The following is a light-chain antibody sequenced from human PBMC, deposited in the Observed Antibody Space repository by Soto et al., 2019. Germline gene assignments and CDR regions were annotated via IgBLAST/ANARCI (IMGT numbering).Light chain of an antibody. CDR1: TSNIGSNA. CDR2: SNN. V-gene: IGLV1-44*01. CDR3: ATWDDSLKGWV. Sequence: QSVLTQPPSASGTPGQRVTISCSGSTSNIGSNAVDWYQQHPGTAPKVLIYSNNQRPSGVPDRFFGSRSGTSASLAITGLKSEDEADYYCATWDDSLKGWVFGGGTKLTVL. J-gene: IGLJ3*02.